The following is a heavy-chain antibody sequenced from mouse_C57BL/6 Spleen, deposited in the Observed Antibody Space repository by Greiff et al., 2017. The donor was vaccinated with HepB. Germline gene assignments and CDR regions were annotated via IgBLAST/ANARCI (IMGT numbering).Heavy chain of an antibody. J-gene: IGHJ1*03. Sequence: EVMLVESEGGLVQPGSSMKLSCTASGFTFSDYYMAWVRQVPEKGLEWVANINYDGSSTYYLDSLKSRFIISRDNAKNILYLQMSSLKSEDTATYYCARGEGSSYQWYFDVWGTGTTVTVSS. D-gene: IGHD1-1*01. CDR3: ARGEGSSYQWYFDV. CDR2: INYDGSST. CDR1: GFTFSDYY. V-gene: IGHV5-16*01.